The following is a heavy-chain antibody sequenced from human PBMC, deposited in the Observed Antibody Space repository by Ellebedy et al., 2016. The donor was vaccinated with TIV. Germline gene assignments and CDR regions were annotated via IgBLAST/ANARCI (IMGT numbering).Heavy chain of an antibody. CDR2: IKKDGSEK. D-gene: IGHD3-16*01. CDR3: ARGRNYILN. Sequence: GGSLRLSCVASGFTFSSYWMSWVRQAPGKGLEWVANIKKDGSEKYYVDSVKGRFTISRDHAKSSLYLQMNSLRAEDMAIYYCARGRNYILNWGQGTLVTVSS. CDR1: GFTFSSYW. V-gene: IGHV3-7*03. J-gene: IGHJ4*02.